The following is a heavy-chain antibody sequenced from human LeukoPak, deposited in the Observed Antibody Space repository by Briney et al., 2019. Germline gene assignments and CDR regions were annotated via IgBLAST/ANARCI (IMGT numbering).Heavy chain of an antibody. J-gene: IGHJ4*02. V-gene: IGHV3-30-3*01. CDR3: VRESTLGSGSYFLDY. CDR2: ISYDGSNK. Sequence: GGSLRLSCAASGFTFSSYAMHWVRQAPGKGLEWVAVISYDGSNKYYADSVKGRFTISRDNSKNTLYLQMNSLRAEDTAVYYCVRESTLGSGSYFLDYWGQGTLVTVSS. D-gene: IGHD3-10*01. CDR1: GFTFSSYA.